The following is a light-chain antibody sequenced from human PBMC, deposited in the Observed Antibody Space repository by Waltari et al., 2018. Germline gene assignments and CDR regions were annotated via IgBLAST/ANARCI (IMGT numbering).Light chain of an antibody. CDR2: GAS. Sequence: EIVLTQSPGTLSLSPGERATLSCRASQSVSSSYLAWYQQKPGQAPRLLIYGASSRATGIPDRFSGSGSGTDFTLTISRLEPEDFAVYYCQQRSNWLFGQGTRLETK. J-gene: IGKJ5*01. V-gene: IGKV3D-20*02. CDR1: QSVSSSY. CDR3: QQRSNWL.